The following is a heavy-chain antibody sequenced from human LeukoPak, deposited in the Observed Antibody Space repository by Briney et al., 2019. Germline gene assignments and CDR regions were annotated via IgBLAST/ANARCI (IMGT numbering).Heavy chain of an antibody. CDR1: GYTFTSYG. CDR2: ISTYNGNT. J-gene: IGHJ6*04. V-gene: IGHV1-18*04. CDR3: ARMQKDKDYYYGMDV. Sequence: ASVKVSCKASGYTFTSYGISWVRQAPGQGLEWMGWISTYNGNTNYAQKLQGRVTMTTDTSTSTAYMELRSLRSDDTAVHYCARMQKDKDYYYGMDVWGKGTTVTVSS.